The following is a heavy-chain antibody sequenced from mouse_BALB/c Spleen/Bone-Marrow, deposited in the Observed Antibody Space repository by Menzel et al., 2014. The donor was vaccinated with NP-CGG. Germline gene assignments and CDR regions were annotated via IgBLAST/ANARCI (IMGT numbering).Heavy chain of an antibody. CDR3: TRDQGRVLFGY. CDR2: IRNKANGYTT. CDR1: GFTFTDYY. V-gene: IGHV7-3*02. J-gene: IGHJ2*01. Sequence: EVQVVESGGGLVQPGGSLRLSCATSGFTFTDYYMNWVRQPPGKALEWLGFIRNKANGYTTEYSASVKGRFTVSRDNSQNILYLQMNTLRAEDSATYYCTRDQGRVLFGYWGQGTTLTVSS.